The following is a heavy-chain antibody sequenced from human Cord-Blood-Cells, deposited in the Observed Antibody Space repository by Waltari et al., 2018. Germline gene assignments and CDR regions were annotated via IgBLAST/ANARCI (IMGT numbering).Heavy chain of an antibody. Sequence: EVQLVESGGGLVQLGRSLRLSCSASGFTFDCYAMHCVRPPSGKGLEWVSGISWNSGSIGYADSVKGRFTISRDNAKNSLYLQMNSLRAEDTALYYCAKDIAARYYYYYGMDVWGQGTTVTVSS. CDR2: ISWNSGSI. V-gene: IGHV3-9*01. D-gene: IGHD6-6*01. CDR1: GFTFDCYA. J-gene: IGHJ6*02. CDR3: AKDIAARYYYYYGMDV.